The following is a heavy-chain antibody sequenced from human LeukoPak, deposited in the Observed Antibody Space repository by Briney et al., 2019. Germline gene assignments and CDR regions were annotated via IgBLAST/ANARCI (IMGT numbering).Heavy chain of an antibody. CDR3: ARAAWLQVPFDI. CDR2: IKQDGSEK. CDR1: GFTFRTYS. D-gene: IGHD5-24*01. J-gene: IGHJ3*02. Sequence: GGSLRLSCAASGFTFRTYSIHWVRQAPGKGLEWVTNIKQDGSEKYYVDSVKGRFTISRDNAKNSLYLQMNSLRVEDTAVYYCARAAWLQVPFDIWGQGTMVTVSS. V-gene: IGHV3-7*01.